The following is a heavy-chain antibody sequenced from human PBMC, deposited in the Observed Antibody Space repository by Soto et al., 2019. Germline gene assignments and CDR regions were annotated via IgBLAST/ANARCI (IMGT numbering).Heavy chain of an antibody. Sequence: ASVKVSCKASGYTFTSYGITWVRQAPGQGLEWMGWTSAYNGNTDYAQKFKGRVTMTTDTSTRTAYMELRSLRSDDTAVYHCARLSGTEDAYNWFGPWGQGTLVTVSS. J-gene: IGHJ5*02. CDR1: GYTFTSYG. CDR2: TSAYNGNT. V-gene: IGHV1-18*01. CDR3: ARLSGTEDAYNWFGP. D-gene: IGHD1-20*01.